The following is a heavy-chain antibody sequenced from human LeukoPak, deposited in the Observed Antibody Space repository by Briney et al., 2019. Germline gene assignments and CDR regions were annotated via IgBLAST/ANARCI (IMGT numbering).Heavy chain of an antibody. CDR3: AREAYDFWSGSIYGMDV. CDR2: ISSSGSTI. J-gene: IGHJ6*02. D-gene: IGHD3-3*01. Sequence: QPGGSLRLSCAASGFTFSSYEMIWVRQAPGKGLEWVSYISSSGSTIYYADSVKGRFTISRDYAKNSLYLQMNSLRAEDTAVYYCAREAYDFWSGSIYGMDVWGQGTTVTVSS. CDR1: GFTFSSYE. V-gene: IGHV3-48*03.